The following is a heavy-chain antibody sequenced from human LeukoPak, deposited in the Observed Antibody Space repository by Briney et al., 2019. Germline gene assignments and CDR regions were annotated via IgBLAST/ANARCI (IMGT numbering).Heavy chain of an antibody. CDR3: AKEPKKAHRFDY. J-gene: IGHJ4*02. CDR1: GFTFSSYA. Sequence: GGPLRLSCAASGFTFSSYAMSWVRQAPGKGLEWVSAISGSGGSTYYADSVKGRCTISRDNSKNTLYLQMNSLRAEDTAVYYCAKEPKKAHRFDYWGQGTLVTVSS. V-gene: IGHV3-23*01. CDR2: ISGSGGST.